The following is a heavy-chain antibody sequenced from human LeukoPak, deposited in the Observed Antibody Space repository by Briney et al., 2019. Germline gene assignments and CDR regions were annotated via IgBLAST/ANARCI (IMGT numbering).Heavy chain of an antibody. V-gene: IGHV3-74*01. CDR3: VSFYETY. CDR2: INSDGSWT. CDR1: GNYW. D-gene: IGHD2/OR15-2a*01. Sequence: GGSLRLTCAASGNYWMHWVRQVPGKGLVWVSHINSDGSWTSYADSVKGRFTISKDNAKNTVYLQMNSLRAEDTAVYYCVSFYETYWGRGTLVTVSS. J-gene: IGHJ4*02.